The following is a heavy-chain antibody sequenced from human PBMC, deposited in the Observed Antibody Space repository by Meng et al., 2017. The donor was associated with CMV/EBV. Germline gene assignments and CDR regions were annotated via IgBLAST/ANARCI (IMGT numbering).Heavy chain of an antibody. Sequence: ASVKVSCKASGYTFTGYYMHWVRQAPGQGLEWMGWINPNSGGTNYAQKFQGRVTMTRDTSINTAYMEPSRLGSDDTAVYYCARDRHMVRGVIGRREGMDVWGQGTTVTVSS. CDR3: ARDRHMVRGVIGRREGMDV. CDR2: INPNSGGT. CDR1: GYTFTGYY. J-gene: IGHJ6*02. V-gene: IGHV1-2*02. D-gene: IGHD3-10*01.